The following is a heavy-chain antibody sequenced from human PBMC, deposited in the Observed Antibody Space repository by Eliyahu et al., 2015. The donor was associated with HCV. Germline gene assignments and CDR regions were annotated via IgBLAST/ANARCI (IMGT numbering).Heavy chain of an antibody. CDR3: AKDQSDGSDWGKSHYFYGMDV. D-gene: IGHD2-15*01. CDR1: GFTFNSYA. V-gene: IGHV3-30*18. CDR2: ISFDGSQI. Sequence: QVQLVESGGGVVQPGRSLSLSCXASGFTFNSYALHXVRQAPGKGLEWVAVISFDGSQIYWADSVKGRFTISRDNSKSTVSLHMNSLRAEDTAVYYCAKDQSDGSDWGKSHYFYGMDVWGKGTTVTVSS. J-gene: IGHJ6*04.